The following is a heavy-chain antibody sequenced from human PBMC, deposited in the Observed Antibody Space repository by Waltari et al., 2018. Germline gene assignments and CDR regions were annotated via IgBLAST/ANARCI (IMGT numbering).Heavy chain of an antibody. CDR2: LSYSGAT. CDR3: ATYIGASLGTAAFDV. CDR1: GVSITSDRHY. Sequence: QLQLQESGPGLVKPSEPLSLTCSVSGVSITSDRHYWGWIRQPTGQGLEWIATLSYSGATDSSPSLKSRVTISRDTSKNQVSLQLGSVTAADTAVYYCATYIGASLGTAAFDVWGQGTMVTVSS. J-gene: IGHJ3*01. V-gene: IGHV4-39*01. D-gene: IGHD5-12*01.